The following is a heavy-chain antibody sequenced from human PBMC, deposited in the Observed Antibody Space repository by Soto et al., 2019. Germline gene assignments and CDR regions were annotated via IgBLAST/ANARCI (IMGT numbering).Heavy chain of an antibody. D-gene: IGHD3-3*01. CDR1: RYTVSSNY. J-gene: IGHJ4*02. V-gene: IGHV3-53*01. CDR2: IYSGGST. CDR3: ARATFYDFWSGYYTGGSYFAY. Sequence: PGGSIEISSAASRYTVSSNYMGGARKATGKGLEWVSVIYSGGSTYYADSVKGRFTISRDNSKNTLYLQMNSLRAEDTAVYYCARATFYDFWSGYYTGGSYFAYWGKGSLVPGSS.